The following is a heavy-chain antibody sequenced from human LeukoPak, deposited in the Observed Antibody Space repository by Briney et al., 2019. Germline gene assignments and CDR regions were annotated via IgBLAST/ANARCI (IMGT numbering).Heavy chain of an antibody. J-gene: IGHJ4*02. V-gene: IGHV3-73*01. Sequence: GGSLRLSCGGSGFTFSECAIHWVRQASGKGLEWVASINSRANNHAATYAASVRGRFTISRDDSKSTAYLQLNSLKTEDTAVYFCTRDGGSDSHLDYWGPGTLFTVSS. D-gene: IGHD1-26*01. CDR3: TRDGGSDSHLDY. CDR2: INSRANNHAA. CDR1: GFTFSECA.